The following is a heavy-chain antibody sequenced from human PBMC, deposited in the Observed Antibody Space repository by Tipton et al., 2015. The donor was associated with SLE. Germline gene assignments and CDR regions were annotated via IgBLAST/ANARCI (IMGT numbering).Heavy chain of an antibody. V-gene: IGHV3-23*03. CDR3: AKDRGRSSWYFDY. Sequence: SLRLSCAASGFTFSSYAMSWVRQAPGKGLEWVSVIYSGGSSTYYADSVKGRFTISRDNSKNTLYLQMNSLRAEDTAVYYCAKDRGRSSWYFDYWGQGTLVTVSS. CDR1: GFTFSSYA. D-gene: IGHD6-13*01. CDR2: IYSGGSST. J-gene: IGHJ4*02.